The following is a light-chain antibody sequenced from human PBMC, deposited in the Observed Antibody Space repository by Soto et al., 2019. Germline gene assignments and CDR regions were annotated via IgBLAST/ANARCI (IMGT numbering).Light chain of an antibody. V-gene: IGKV1-17*01. CDR2: GSS. CDR3: QQLFDSPIT. Sequence: DIQMTQSPSSLSASVGDRVTITCRASQAIRNDLAWYQQKPGRAPKRLIYGSSSLQSGVPSRFSGRGSGTEFTLTISSLQPEDFATYYCQQLFDSPITFGQGNDWRL. CDR1: QAIRND. J-gene: IGKJ5*01.